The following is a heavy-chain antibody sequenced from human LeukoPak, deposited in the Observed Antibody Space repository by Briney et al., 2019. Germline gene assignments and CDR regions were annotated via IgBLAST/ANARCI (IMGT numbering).Heavy chain of an antibody. J-gene: IGHJ4*02. D-gene: IGHD3-3*01. CDR2: ISSSSSTI. CDR3: ARGQSLTYDFWSGSFDY. CDR1: GFTFSNTW. Sequence: GGSLRLSCAASGFTFSNTWMSWVRQAPGKGLEWVSYISSSSSTIYYADSVKGRFTISRDNAKNSLYLQMNSLRAEDTAVYYCARGQSLTYDFWSGSFDYWGQGTLVTVSS. V-gene: IGHV3-48*04.